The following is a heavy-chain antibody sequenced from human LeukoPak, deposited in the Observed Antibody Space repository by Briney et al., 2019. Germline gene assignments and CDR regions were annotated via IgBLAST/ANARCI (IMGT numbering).Heavy chain of an antibody. D-gene: IGHD3-3*01. CDR2: ISYDGSNK. CDR1: GFTFSSYA. V-gene: IGHV3-30-3*01. J-gene: IGHJ6*02. CDR3: AKAIRFLEWLLPVGMDV. Sequence: HPGRSLRLSCAASGFTFSSYAMHWVRQAPGKGLEWVAVISYDGSNKYYADSVKGRFTISRDNSKNTLYLQMNSLRAEDTAVYYCAKAIRFLEWLLPVGMDVWGQGTTVTVSS.